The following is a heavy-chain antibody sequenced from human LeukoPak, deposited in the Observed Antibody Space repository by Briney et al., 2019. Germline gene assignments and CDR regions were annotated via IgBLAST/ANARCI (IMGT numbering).Heavy chain of an antibody. Sequence: ASVKVSFKASGYKFTDYGVNWVRQAPGQGLEWMGWVSGIDGNTKYARNLQGRATMTRDTSTRPAFMELRSLTSDDTAIYYCARPGSDRARGWGYFDSWGKGTLVTVSS. D-gene: IGHD3-10*01. V-gene: IGHV1-18*01. CDR3: ARPGSDRARGWGYFDS. CDR2: VSGIDGNT. CDR1: GYKFTDYG. J-gene: IGHJ4*02.